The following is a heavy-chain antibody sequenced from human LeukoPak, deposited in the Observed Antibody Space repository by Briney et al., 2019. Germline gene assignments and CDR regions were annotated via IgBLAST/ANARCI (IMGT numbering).Heavy chain of an antibody. Sequence: GGSLRLSCAASGFSFSSYAMSWVRQAPGKGLEWVSGISGSGDNTYYADSVKGRFTISRDNSKNTLYVQVNSLGTEDTAAYYCAKGSYYDSSGSFYFDYWGQGTPVTVSS. CDR3: AKGSYYDSSGSFYFDY. V-gene: IGHV3-23*01. D-gene: IGHD3-22*01. J-gene: IGHJ4*02. CDR1: GFSFSSYA. CDR2: ISGSGDNT.